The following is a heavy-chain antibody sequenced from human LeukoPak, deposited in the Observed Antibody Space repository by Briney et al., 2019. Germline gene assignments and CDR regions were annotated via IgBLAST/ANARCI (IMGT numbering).Heavy chain of an antibody. J-gene: IGHJ4*02. Sequence: GGPLRLSCAASGFTFSRYGMHWVRQAPGKGLEWVAVISYDGSNKYYADSVKGRFTISRDNSKNTLYLQMNSLRAEDTAVYYCAKDGPDYFDYWGQGTLVTVSS. CDR3: AKDGPDYFDY. CDR1: GFTFSRYG. V-gene: IGHV3-30*18. CDR2: ISYDGSNK.